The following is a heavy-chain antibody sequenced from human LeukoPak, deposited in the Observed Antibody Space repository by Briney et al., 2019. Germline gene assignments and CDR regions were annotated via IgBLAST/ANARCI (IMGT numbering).Heavy chain of an antibody. D-gene: IGHD3-16*01. CDR2: IIPIFGTA. V-gene: IGHV1-69*01. J-gene: IGHJ6*02. Sequence: SNDCGYTFSAYYLNCVRQTPGQGLEWMGGIIPIFGTANYAQKFQGRVTITADESTSTAYMELSSLRFEDTAVYYCARFRLADGRYYPFDDWGHGTTVTVSS. CDR1: GYTFSAYY. CDR3: ARFRLADGRYYPFDD.